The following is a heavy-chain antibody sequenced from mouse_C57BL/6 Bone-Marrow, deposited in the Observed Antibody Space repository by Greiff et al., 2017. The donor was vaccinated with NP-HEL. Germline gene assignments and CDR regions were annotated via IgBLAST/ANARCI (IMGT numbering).Heavy chain of an antibody. CDR3: TRYYYGSSPWYFDV. V-gene: IGHV5-9-1*02. CDR2: ISSGGDYI. J-gene: IGHJ1*03. Sequence: EVKVVESGEGLVKPGGSLKLSCAASGFTFSSYAMSWVRQTPEKRLEWVAYISSGGDYIYYADTVKGRFTISRDNARNTLYLQMSSLKSEDTAMYYCTRYYYGSSPWYFDVWGTGTTVTVSS. CDR1: GFTFSSYA. D-gene: IGHD1-1*01.